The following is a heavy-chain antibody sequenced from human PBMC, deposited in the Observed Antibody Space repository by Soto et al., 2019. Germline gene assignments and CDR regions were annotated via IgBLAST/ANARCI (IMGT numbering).Heavy chain of an antibody. D-gene: IGHD6-13*01. CDR3: ARADSSSWYGYYYGMDV. CDR1: GYTFTSYA. CDR2: INAGNGNT. V-gene: IGHV1-3*01. Sequence: ASVKVSCKASGYTFTSYAMHWVRQAPGQRLEWMGWINAGNGNTKYSQKFQGRVTITRDTPASTAYMELSSLRSEDTAVYYCARADSSSWYGYYYGMDVWGQGTTVTVSS. J-gene: IGHJ6*02.